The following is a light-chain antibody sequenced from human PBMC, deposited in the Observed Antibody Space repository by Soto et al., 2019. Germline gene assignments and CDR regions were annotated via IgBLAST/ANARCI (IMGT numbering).Light chain of an antibody. CDR2: KDT. CDR3: QSADSSGTHVL. CDR1: ALPKQY. V-gene: IGLV3-25*03. J-gene: IGLJ2*01. Sequence: SYELTQPPSVSVSPGQTARITCSGDALPKQYAYWYQQKPGQAPVLVIYKDTERPSGIPEQFSASSSGTTVTLTISGVQAEDEADYYCQSADSSGTHVLFGGGTKLTVL.